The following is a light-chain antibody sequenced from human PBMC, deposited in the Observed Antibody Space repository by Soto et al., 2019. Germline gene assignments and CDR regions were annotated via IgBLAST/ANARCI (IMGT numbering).Light chain of an antibody. J-gene: IGLJ1*01. CDR2: ANT. CDR3: QSYDSSLSGYV. V-gene: IGLV1-40*01. Sequence: QSVLTQPPSVXGAPGQRVTISCTGSSSNIGAGFDVHWYQQLPGTAPRLLIYANTKRPSGAPDRFSGSRSGTSISLAISGLRAEDEADYFCQSYDSSLSGYVFGTGTKVTVL. CDR1: SSNIGAGFD.